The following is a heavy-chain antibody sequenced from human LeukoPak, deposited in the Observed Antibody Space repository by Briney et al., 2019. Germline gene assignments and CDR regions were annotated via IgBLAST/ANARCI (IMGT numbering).Heavy chain of an antibody. J-gene: IGHJ2*01. D-gene: IGHD3-22*01. CDR1: GGSISNYY. Sequence: PSETLSLTCTVSGGSISNYYWSWIRQPPGKGLEWIGYIYYSGSTNYNPSLKSRVTISVDTSKNQFSLKLSSVTAADTAVYYCARRAYYYDSRRYYWYFDLWGRGTLVTVSS. CDR2: IYYSGST. CDR3: ARRAYYYDSRRYYWYFDL. V-gene: IGHV4-59*01.